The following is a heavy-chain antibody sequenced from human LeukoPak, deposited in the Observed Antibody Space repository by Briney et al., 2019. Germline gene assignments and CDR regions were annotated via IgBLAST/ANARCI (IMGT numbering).Heavy chain of an antibody. D-gene: IGHD3-22*01. V-gene: IGHV3-30*02. CDR2: IRYDGSNK. CDR1: GFTFSSYG. J-gene: IGHJ4*02. Sequence: GSLRLSCAASGFTFSSYGMHWVRQAPGKGLEWVAFIRYDGSNKYYADSVKGRFTISRDNSKNTLYLQMNGLRAEDTAVYYCARADYYDSSIDYWGQGTLVTVSS. CDR3: ARADYYDSSIDY.